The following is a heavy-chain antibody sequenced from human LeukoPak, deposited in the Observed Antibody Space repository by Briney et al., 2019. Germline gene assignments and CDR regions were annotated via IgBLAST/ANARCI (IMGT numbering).Heavy chain of an antibody. Sequence: GGSLRLSWAASGFTFSSYAMTWVRQAPGKGLEWVSGISGSGGSTYYADSVKGRFTNSRDNSKNTLYLQMNSLRADDTAVYYCAKGNSGWYPEYWGQGTLVTVSS. CDR3: AKGNSGWYPEY. D-gene: IGHD6-19*01. CDR1: GFTFSSYA. J-gene: IGHJ4*02. CDR2: ISGSGGST. V-gene: IGHV3-23*01.